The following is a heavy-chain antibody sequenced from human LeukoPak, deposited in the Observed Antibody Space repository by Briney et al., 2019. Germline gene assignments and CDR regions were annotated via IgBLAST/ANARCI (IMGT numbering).Heavy chain of an antibody. J-gene: IGHJ4*02. Sequence: SQTLSLTCTVSGGSISSARYYWSWIRQPPGKGLEWIGRIYTSGSTDYNPSLKSRVTISLDTSKNQFSLKLNSVSAADTAVYYCATEREGPYGYLDYWGQGSLVTVSS. D-gene: IGHD4-17*01. CDR1: GGSISSARYY. CDR2: IYTSGST. CDR3: ATEREGPYGYLDY. V-gene: IGHV4-61*02.